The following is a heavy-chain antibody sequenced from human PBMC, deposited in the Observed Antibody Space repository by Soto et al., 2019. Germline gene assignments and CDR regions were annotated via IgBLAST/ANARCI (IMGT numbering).Heavy chain of an antibody. V-gene: IGHV3-30-3*01. Sequence: QVQLVESGGGVVQPGRSLRLSCAASGFTFSRYAVHWVRQAPGKGLEWVAVISYDGSNKYYADSLKGRFTISRDNSKNTLYLQMSSLRAEDTAMYYCARDRYAYVWGSYSSNWFDPWGQGTLVTVSS. D-gene: IGHD3-16*01. CDR1: GFTFSRYA. CDR2: ISYDGSNK. J-gene: IGHJ5*02. CDR3: ARDRYAYVWGSYSSNWFDP.